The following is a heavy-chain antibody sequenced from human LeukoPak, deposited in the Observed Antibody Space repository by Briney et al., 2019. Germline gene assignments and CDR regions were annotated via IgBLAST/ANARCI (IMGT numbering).Heavy chain of an antibody. CDR3: AKGGKWDVTPFDY. Sequence: GGSLRLSCAASGFTFTSYSMNWVRQAPGKGLEWVSTISGGGGSTYYADSVKGRFTISRDDSKNTLYLQVNSLRAEGTAVYYCAKGGKWDVTPFDYWGQGTLVTVSS. D-gene: IGHD1-26*01. V-gene: IGHV3-23*01. CDR1: GFTFTSYS. CDR2: ISGGGGST. J-gene: IGHJ4*02.